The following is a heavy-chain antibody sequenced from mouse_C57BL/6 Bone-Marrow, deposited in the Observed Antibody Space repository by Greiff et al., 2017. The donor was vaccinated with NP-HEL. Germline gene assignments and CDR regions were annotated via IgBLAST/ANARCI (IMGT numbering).Heavy chain of an antibody. D-gene: IGHD3-3*01. V-gene: IGHV1-85*01. J-gene: IGHJ3*01. CDR2: IYPRDGST. CDR3: ASDGDRGYAY. CDR1: GYTFTSYD. Sequence: VQLQQSGPELVKPGASVKLSCKASGYTFTSYDISWVKQRPGQGLEWIGWIYPRDGSTNYNEKFKGKATLTVDTSSSTAYMERHSLTSEGSTFYYCASDGDRGYAYWGQGTLVTVSA.